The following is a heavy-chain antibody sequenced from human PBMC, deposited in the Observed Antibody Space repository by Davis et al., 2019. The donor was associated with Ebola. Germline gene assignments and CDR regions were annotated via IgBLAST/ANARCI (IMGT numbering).Heavy chain of an antibody. D-gene: IGHD3-22*01. J-gene: IGHJ6*03. CDR3: ARDLRYDTSGFDYYFYMDV. CDR1: GGSISRGGSY. CDR2: IYYSGST. Sequence: PSETLSLTCTVSGGSISRGGSYWSWVRQVPGKGLEWIGYIYYSGSTSYKPSLKSRVTISLAKSKNQFSLNLRSVTAADTAVYYCARDLRYDTSGFDYYFYMDVWGKGTTVTVSS. V-gene: IGHV4-31*03.